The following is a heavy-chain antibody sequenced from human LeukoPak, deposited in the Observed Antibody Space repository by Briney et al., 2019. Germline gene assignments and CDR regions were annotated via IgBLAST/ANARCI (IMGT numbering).Heavy chain of an antibody. CDR1: GFTFSSYW. J-gene: IGHJ4*02. CDR2: INSDGSST. V-gene: IGHV3-74*01. D-gene: IGHD6-13*01. Sequence: GRSLRLSCAASGFTFSSYWMHWVRHAPGKGLVWVSRINSDGSSTSYADSVKGRFTISRDDAKNTLYLQMNSLRAEDTAVYYCASGQLVPDYFDYWGQGTLVTVSS. CDR3: ASGQLVPDYFDY.